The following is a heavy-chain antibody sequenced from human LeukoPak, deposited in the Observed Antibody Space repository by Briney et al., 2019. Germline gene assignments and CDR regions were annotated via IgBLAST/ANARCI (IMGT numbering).Heavy chain of an antibody. Sequence: PGGSLRLSCAASGFTFSSYWMTCVRQAPGKGLEWVANIKQDGSEKYYVDSVKGRFTISRDNAKNSLYLQMDSLRAEDTAMYFCARDRGWGLRFLDYWGQGNLVTVSS. CDR1: GFTFSSYW. J-gene: IGHJ4*02. V-gene: IGHV3-7*01. D-gene: IGHD4-17*01. CDR3: ARDRGWGLRFLDY. CDR2: IKQDGSEK.